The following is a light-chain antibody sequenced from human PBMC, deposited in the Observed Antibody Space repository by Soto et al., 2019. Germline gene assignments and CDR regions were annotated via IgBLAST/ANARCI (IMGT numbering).Light chain of an antibody. CDR2: DVT. Sequence: QSVLTQPASVSGSPGQSIAISCTGTSSDVGGYNYVSWYQQQPGKAPKLMIYDVTKRPSGVSNRFSGSKSGNTASLTISGLQAEDEADYYCSSYTSTSSVVFGGGTKVTVL. CDR3: SSYTSTSSVV. J-gene: IGLJ2*01. V-gene: IGLV2-14*03. CDR1: SSDVGGYNY.